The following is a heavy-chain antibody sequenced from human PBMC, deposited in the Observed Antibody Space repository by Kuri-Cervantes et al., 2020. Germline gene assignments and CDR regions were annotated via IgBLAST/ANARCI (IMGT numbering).Heavy chain of an antibody. CDR2: INPNSGGT. CDR1: GYTFTGYY. CDR3: ARGDTWSGYYIYYYYGMDV. J-gene: IGHJ6*02. D-gene: IGHD3-3*01. Sequence: ASVKVSCKASGYTFTGYYMHWVRQAPGQGLEWMGWINPNSGGTDYAQKFQGRVTMTRDTSISTAYMELSRLRSDDTAVYYCARGDTWSGYYIYYYYGMDVWGQGTTVTVSS. V-gene: IGHV1-2*02.